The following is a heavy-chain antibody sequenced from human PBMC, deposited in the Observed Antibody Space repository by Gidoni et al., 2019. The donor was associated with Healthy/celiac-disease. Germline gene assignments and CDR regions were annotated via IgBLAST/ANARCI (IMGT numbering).Heavy chain of an antibody. CDR1: GFPFSSHA. V-gene: IGHV3-23*01. J-gene: IGHJ6*02. Sequence: EVQLLASGGGLVQPGGSLRLSCAASGFPFSSHAMSWVRQAPGKGLEGVSAISGSGGSTYYADSVKGRFTISRDNSKNTLYLQMNSLRAEDTAVYYCAKAVSGTMIVVSYGMDVWGQGTTVTVSS. CDR3: AKAVSGTMIVVSYGMDV. D-gene: IGHD3-22*01. CDR2: ISGSGGST.